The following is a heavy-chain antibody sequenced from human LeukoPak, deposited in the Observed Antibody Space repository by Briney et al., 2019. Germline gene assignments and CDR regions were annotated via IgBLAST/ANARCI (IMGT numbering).Heavy chain of an antibody. J-gene: IGHJ4*02. CDR3: ATDVRRFLEWSY. Sequence: ASVKVSCKASGYTFTSYDINWVRQATGQGLEWMGWMNPNSGNTGYAQKFQGRVTMTRNTSISTAYMELSSLRSEDTAVYYCATDVRRFLEWSYWGQGTLVTVSS. D-gene: IGHD3-3*01. V-gene: IGHV1-8*01. CDR2: MNPNSGNT. CDR1: GYTFTSYD.